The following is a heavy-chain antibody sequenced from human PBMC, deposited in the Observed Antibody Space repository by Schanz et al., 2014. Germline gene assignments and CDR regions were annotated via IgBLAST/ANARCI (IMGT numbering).Heavy chain of an antibody. CDR2: ISANDYDT. CDR1: GFAFSSFA. V-gene: IGHV3-23*04. J-gene: IGHJ6*02. CDR3: ARDPYSASYFPSPPLYGLDV. D-gene: IGHD1-26*01. Sequence: EVFLVESGGGLVQPGGSLRLSCAASGFAFSSFALSWVRQSPGKGLEWVSAISANDYDTYYAPSVKGRFTVSRDNSKNTVYLQMNSLRSEDTAVYYCARDPYSASYFPSPPLYGLDVWGQGTTVTVSS.